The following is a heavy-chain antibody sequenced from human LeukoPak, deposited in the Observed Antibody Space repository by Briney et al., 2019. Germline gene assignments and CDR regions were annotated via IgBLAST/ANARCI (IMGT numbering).Heavy chain of an antibody. V-gene: IGHV1-2*02. CDR3: ARVYGSGSYYPY. CDR2: INPNSGGT. CDR1: GYTFTGYY. D-gene: IGHD3-10*01. J-gene: IGHJ4*02. Sequence: ASVKVSCKASGYTFTGYYTHWVRQAPGQGLEWMGWINPNSGGTNYAQKFQGRVTMTRDTSISTAYMELSRLRSDDTAVYYCARVYGSGSYYPYWGQGTLVTVSS.